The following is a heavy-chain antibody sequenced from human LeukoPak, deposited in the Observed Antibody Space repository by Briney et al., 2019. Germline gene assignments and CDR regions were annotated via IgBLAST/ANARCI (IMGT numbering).Heavy chain of an antibody. J-gene: IGHJ4*02. CDR3: AKDPATGDTNPGFDY. Sequence: PGGSLRLSCAASGFTFSSYGMHWVRQAPGKGLEWVAFIRYDGSNKYYADSVKGRFTISRDNSKNTLYLQMNSLRAEDTAVYYCAKDPATGDTNPGFDYWGQGTLVTVSP. V-gene: IGHV3-30*02. D-gene: IGHD7-27*01. CDR2: IRYDGSNK. CDR1: GFTFSSYG.